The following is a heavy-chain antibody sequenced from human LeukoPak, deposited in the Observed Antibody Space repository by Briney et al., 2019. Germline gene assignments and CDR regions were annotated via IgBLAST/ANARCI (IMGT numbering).Heavy chain of an antibody. J-gene: IGHJ4*02. CDR1: GGSISSHF. Sequence: PSETLSLTCTVSGGSISSHFWSWTRQPPGKGLEWIGYVYHSGNTYYNTSLKSRVTISVDTSKNQFSLKLSSVTAADTAVYYCARTPKGKTYYYDSSGHPDYWGQGTLVTVSS. D-gene: IGHD3-22*01. CDR3: ARTPKGKTYYYDSSGHPDY. V-gene: IGHV4-59*11. CDR2: VYHSGNT.